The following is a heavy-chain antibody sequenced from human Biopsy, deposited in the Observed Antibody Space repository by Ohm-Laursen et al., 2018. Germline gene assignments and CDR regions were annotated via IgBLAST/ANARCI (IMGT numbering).Heavy chain of an antibody. CDR1: GGSISNNNYY. CDR2: IFYRGST. J-gene: IGHJ5*02. D-gene: IGHD3-22*01. Sequence: GTLSLTWTVSGGSISNNNYYWGWIRQPPGKGLEWIGSIFYRGSTHYKPSLKSRVNISADTSKNQFSLKLNSVTAADTAVYYCARDYDTSGYYYVSWGQGTLVTVSS. V-gene: IGHV4-39*01. CDR3: ARDYDTSGYYYVS.